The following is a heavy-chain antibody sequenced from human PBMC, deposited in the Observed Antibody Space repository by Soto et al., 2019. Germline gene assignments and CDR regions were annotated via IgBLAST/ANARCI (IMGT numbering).Heavy chain of an antibody. V-gene: IGHV4-31*03. CDR1: DGSISSGGYY. D-gene: IGHD3-10*01. CDR2: ISDSGST. Sequence: QVQLQESGPGLVKPSQTLSLTCTVSDGSISSGGYYWSWIRQHPGKGLEWIGYISDSGSTYYNPSLNSRVTISVDTSKNRFSLKVRSVTAADTAVYYCARNDSGSRNFDYWGQGTLVTVSS. J-gene: IGHJ4*02. CDR3: ARNDSGSRNFDY.